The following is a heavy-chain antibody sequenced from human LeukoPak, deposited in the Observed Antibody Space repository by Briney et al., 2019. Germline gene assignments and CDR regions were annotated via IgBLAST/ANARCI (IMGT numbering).Heavy chain of an antibody. CDR1: GFTFSTYS. V-gene: IGHV3-48*02. D-gene: IGHD3-9*01. CDR3: ARNLYDFLTGFDS. Sequence: GGSLRLSCAASGFTFSTYSMNWVRQSPGKGLERVSYIRSSSSIIHYADSVKGRFTISRDNAKSSLYLQMNSLRDEDTAVYYRARNLYDFLTGFDSWGQGTLVTVSS. CDR2: IRSSSSII. J-gene: IGHJ4*02.